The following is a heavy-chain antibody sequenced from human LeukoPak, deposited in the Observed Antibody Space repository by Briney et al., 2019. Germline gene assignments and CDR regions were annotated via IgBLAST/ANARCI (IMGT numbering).Heavy chain of an antibody. Sequence: PGGSLRLSCAASGFTFDDYAMHWVRQVPGKGLEWVSGISWNSGSIGYADSVKGRFTISRDNAKNSLYLQMNSLRAEDTALYYCAKVGTIFGVVTQDDAFDIWGQGTMVTVSS. D-gene: IGHD3-3*01. CDR3: AKVGTIFGVVTQDDAFDI. CDR1: GFTFDDYA. J-gene: IGHJ3*02. V-gene: IGHV3-9*01. CDR2: ISWNSGSI.